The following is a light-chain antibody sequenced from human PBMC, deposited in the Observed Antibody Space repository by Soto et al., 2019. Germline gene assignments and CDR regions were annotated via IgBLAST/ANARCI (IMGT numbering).Light chain of an antibody. CDR2: GAS. Sequence: ETVMTQSPATLSVSPGERATLSCRASESVSTYLAWYQQKPGQAPRLLIYGASTRATGVPARFSGSGSWTEFTLIISSLQPEDFALYYCHQYLNWPQAFGLGTKVEVK. CDR1: ESVSTY. CDR3: HQYLNWPQA. V-gene: IGKV3-15*01. J-gene: IGKJ1*01.